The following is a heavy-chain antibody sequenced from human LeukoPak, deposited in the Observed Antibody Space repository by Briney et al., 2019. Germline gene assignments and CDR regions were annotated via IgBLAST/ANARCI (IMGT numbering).Heavy chain of an antibody. V-gene: IGHV4-59*01. CDR2: IYYSGST. D-gene: IGHD1-14*01. Sequence: SQTLSLTCTVAGGSISSYYWGWIRQPPGKGLEWNGYIYYSGSTNYNPSLKSRVTIPVDTPNNQFSLKLSSVTAADTAVYYCARAAEPYTPFDYWGQGTLVTVSS. CDR1: GGSISSYY. J-gene: IGHJ4*02. CDR3: ARAAEPYTPFDY.